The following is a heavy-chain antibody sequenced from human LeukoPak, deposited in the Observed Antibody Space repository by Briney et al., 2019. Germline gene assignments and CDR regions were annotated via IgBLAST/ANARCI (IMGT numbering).Heavy chain of an antibody. V-gene: IGHV4-59*01. CDR2: ISYSGST. J-gene: IGHJ4*02. CDR3: ASTSREYDSSGYQSNFDY. D-gene: IGHD3-22*01. Sequence: PSETLSLTCTVSGGSISPYFWSWIRPPPGKGLEWIGYISYSGSTNYNPSLKSRVTISVDTSKNQFSLQLSSVTAADTAVYYCASTSREYDSSGYQSNFDYWGQGTLVTVSS. CDR1: GGSISPYF.